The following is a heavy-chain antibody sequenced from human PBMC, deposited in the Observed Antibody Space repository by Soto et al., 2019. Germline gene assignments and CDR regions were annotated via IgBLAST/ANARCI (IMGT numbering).Heavy chain of an antibody. CDR1: GYSISSGYY. CDR3: ARAGGSESEFDY. CDR2: IYHSGNT. D-gene: IGHD1-26*01. J-gene: IGHJ4*02. Sequence: SETLSLTCAVSGYSISSGYYWGWIRQPPGKGLEWIGSIYHSGNTYYNPSLKSRVTISVDTSKNQFSLKLSSATAADTAVYYCARAGGSESEFDYWGQGTLGTVSS. V-gene: IGHV4-38-2*01.